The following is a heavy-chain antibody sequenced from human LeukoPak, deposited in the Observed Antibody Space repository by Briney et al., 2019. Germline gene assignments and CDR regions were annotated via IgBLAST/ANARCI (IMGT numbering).Heavy chain of an antibody. J-gene: IGHJ4*02. CDR2: ISSSGTTV. D-gene: IGHD4-23*01. CDR3: TTRAGDNVCSTFDI. V-gene: IGHV3-48*03. CDR1: GFTFSSYE. Sequence: GGSLRLSCAVTGFTFSSYEMNWVRQAPGKGLEWVSYISSSGTTVYYADSVKGRFTISRDNAKNSLYLQMNSLRAEDTALYYCTTRAGDNVCSTFDIWGQGTMVTVSS.